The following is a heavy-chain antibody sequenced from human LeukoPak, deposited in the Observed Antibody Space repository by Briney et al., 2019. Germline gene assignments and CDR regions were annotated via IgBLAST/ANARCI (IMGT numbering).Heavy chain of an antibody. J-gene: IGHJ4*02. CDR2: INPGNGNT. CDR1: GYTFTSYA. V-gene: IGHV1-3*01. D-gene: IGHD1-26*01. CDR3: ARDSGSGNNDY. Sequence: ASVKVSCKASGYTFTSYAMHWVRQAPGQRLEWMGWINPGNGNTKYSQKFQGRVTITRDTSATTAYMELSSLRSEDTAVYYCARDSGSGNNDYWGQGTLVTVSS.